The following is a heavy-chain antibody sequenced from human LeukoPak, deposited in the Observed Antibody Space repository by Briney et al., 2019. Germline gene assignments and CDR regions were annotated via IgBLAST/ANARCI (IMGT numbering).Heavy chain of an antibody. V-gene: IGHV1-2*02. D-gene: IGHD3-10*01. J-gene: IGHJ3*02. CDR2: INPNSGGT. CDR3: ARDPPIGGADVFDI. Sequence: ASVKVPCKAAGYTFTGYYMHWVRQAPGRGLEWMGWINPNSGGTNYAQKFQGRVTMTRDTSISTAYMELSRLTSDDTAVYYCARDPPIGGADVFDIWGQGTMVTVSS. CDR1: GYTFTGYY.